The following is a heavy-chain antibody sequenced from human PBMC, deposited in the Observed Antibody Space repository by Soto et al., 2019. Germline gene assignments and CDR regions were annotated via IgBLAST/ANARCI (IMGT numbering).Heavy chain of an antibody. CDR1: GFALSSSW. CDR3: ARGPRGWYGFDY. CDR2: INFDGSTT. V-gene: IGHV3-74*01. J-gene: IGHJ4*02. D-gene: IGHD6-19*01. Sequence: EVQLVESGGGVVQPGGSLRLSCAGSGFALSSSWMHWVRQDPGKGLVWVSRINFDGSTTDYADSVRGRFTISRDNAKNTLYLEMNSLRVDDTAVYHCARGPRGWYGFDYWGQGTLVTVSS.